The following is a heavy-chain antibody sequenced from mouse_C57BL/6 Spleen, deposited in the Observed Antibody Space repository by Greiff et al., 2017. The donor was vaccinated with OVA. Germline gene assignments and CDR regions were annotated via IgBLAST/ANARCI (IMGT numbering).Heavy chain of an antibody. D-gene: IGHD2-5*01. CDR1: GYAFSSSW. J-gene: IGHJ2*01. V-gene: IGHV1-82*01. CDR2: IYPGDGDT. Sequence: QVQLKESGPELVKPGASVKISCKASGYAFSSSWMNWVKQRPGKGLEWIGRIYPGDGDTNYNGKFKGKATLTADKSSSTSYMQRSSLTSEDSAVYFCARSGYSNPFDYWGQGTTLTVSS. CDR3: ARSGYSNPFDY.